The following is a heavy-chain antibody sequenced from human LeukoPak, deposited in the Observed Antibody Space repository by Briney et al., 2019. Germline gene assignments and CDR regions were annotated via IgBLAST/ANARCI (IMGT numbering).Heavy chain of an antibody. Sequence: PSETLSLTCTVSGGSISSGGYYWSWIRQHPGKGLEWIGYIHYSGSTYYNPSLKSRVTISVDTSKNQFSLKLSSVTAADTAVYYCARLAQNHYDFWSGYSGFGGAFDIWGQGTMVTVSS. J-gene: IGHJ3*02. CDR2: IHYSGST. CDR3: ARLAQNHYDFWSGYSGFGGAFDI. CDR1: GGSISSGGYY. D-gene: IGHD3-3*01. V-gene: IGHV4-31*03.